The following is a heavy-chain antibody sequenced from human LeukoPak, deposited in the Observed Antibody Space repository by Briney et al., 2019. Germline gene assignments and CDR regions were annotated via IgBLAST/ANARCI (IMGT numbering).Heavy chain of an antibody. CDR1: GYTFTSYD. CDR2: MNPNSGNT. CDR3: ARGSPGIASP. V-gene: IGHV1-8*03. J-gene: IGHJ5*02. D-gene: IGHD6-13*01. Sequence: ASVKVSCKASGYTFTSYDINWVRQAPGQGLEWMGWMNPNSGNTGYAQKFQGRVTITRNTSISTVYMELSSLRSEDTAVYYCARGSPGIASPWGQGTLVTVSS.